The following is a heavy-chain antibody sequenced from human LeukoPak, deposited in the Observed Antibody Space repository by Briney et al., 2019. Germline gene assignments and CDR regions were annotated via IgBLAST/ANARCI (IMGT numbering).Heavy chain of an antibody. CDR3: ARGVTFGGVYDY. J-gene: IGHJ4*02. Sequence: SQTLSLTCTVSGGSISSGDYYWSWIRQPPGKGLEWIGYIYYSGSTNYNPSLKSRVTISVDTSKNQFPLKLSSVTAADTAVYYCARGVTFGGVYDYWGQGTLVTVSS. D-gene: IGHD3-16*01. V-gene: IGHV4-61*08. CDR1: GGSISSGDYY. CDR2: IYYSGST.